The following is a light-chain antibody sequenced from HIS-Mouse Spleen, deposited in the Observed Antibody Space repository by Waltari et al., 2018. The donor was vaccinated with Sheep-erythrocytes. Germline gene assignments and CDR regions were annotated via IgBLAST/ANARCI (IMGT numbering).Light chain of an antibody. Sequence: QSALTQPASVSGSPGQSITISCTGTSSDVGSYNLVSWYQQHPGKAPKLMIYEGNKRPSGVSNRVSGSKSGNTASLTISGLQAEDEADYYCCSYAGSSTPWVFGGGTKLTVL. CDR3: CSYAGSSTPWV. J-gene: IGLJ3*02. CDR2: EGN. V-gene: IGLV2-23*01. CDR1: SSDVGSYNL.